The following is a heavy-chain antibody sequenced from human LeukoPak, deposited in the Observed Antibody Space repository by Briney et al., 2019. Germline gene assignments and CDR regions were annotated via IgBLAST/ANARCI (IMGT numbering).Heavy chain of an antibody. J-gene: IGHJ4*02. D-gene: IGHD5-12*01. V-gene: IGHV3-23*01. CDR3: AKEKGPRLPCDY. CDR1: GFTVTTYV. Sequence: GGSLRLSCAASGFTVTTYVMHWVRQSPGEGLVWVSAISASGDNTYYADSVKGRFTISRDNSKNTLYVQMNSLRAEDTAVYYCAKEKGPRLPCDYWGQGTLVTVSS. CDR2: ISASGDNT.